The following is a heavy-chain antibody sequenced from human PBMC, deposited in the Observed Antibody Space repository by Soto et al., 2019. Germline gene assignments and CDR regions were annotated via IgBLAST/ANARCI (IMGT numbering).Heavy chain of an antibody. CDR3: ARDFWSGPPYYYGMDV. CDR2: ISSSSSYT. CDR1: GFTFSDCY. Sequence: GSLRLSCAASGFTFSDCYMSWIRQAPGKGLEWVSYISSSSSYTNYADSVKGRFTISRDNAKNSLYLQMNSLRAEDTAVYYCARDFWSGPPYYYGMDVWGQGTTVTVSS. D-gene: IGHD3-3*01. J-gene: IGHJ6*02. V-gene: IGHV3-11*05.